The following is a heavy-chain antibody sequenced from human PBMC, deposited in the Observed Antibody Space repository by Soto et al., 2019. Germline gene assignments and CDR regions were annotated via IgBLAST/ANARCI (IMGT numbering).Heavy chain of an antibody. V-gene: IGHV4-39*01. CDR2: IYYSGNT. Sequence: SETLSLTCTVSGGSITSSNYHWGWSRQPPGKGLEWIGTIYYSGNTYYNPSLKSRVTMSMDASKNQFSLTLSSVAVADTAVYYCSRLTNARPGDDWGQGTLVTVSS. CDR3: SRLTNARPGDD. CDR1: GGSITSSNYH. J-gene: IGHJ4*02. D-gene: IGHD2-2*01.